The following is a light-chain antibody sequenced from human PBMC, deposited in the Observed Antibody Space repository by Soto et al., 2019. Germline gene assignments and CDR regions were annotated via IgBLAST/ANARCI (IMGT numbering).Light chain of an antibody. CDR2: GVS. Sequence: SVLTQPASVSGSPGQSITISCSGTRSDIGSYNYVAWYQQFPGKTPKILIYGVSNRPSGVSSRFSGSKSGNTASLTISGLQAEDEADYYFSSYTSSTTLVFGGGTKLTVL. V-gene: IGLV2-14*01. CDR3: SSYTSSTTLV. J-gene: IGLJ2*01. CDR1: RSDIGSYNY.